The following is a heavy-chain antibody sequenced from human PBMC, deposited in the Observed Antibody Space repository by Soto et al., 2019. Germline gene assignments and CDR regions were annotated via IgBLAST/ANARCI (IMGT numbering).Heavy chain of an antibody. Sequence: SETLSLTCTVSGGSISSSSYYWGWIRQPPGKGLEWIGSIYYSGSTYYNPSLKSRVTISVDTSKNQFSLKLSSVTAADTAVYYCARQYSNYPYGYYYYYMDVWGKGTTVTVSS. CDR2: IYYSGST. CDR1: GGSISSSSYY. J-gene: IGHJ6*03. CDR3: ARQYSNYPYGYYYYYMDV. D-gene: IGHD4-4*01. V-gene: IGHV4-39*01.